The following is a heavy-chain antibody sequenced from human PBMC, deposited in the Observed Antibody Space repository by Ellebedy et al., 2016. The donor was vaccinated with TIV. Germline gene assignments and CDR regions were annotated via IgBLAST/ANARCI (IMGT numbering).Heavy chain of an antibody. D-gene: IGHD2-15*01. CDR1: GGSFSGHY. Sequence: MPSETLSLTCTVSGGSFSGHYWSWIRQPPGKGPEWIGEINDSGTTKYNPSLVSRVTISLDMPKNQFSLKLTSVTAADTAVYYCARHVPATATSFDYWGQGTLVTVSS. V-gene: IGHV4-34*01. CDR3: ARHVPATATSFDY. CDR2: INDSGTT. J-gene: IGHJ4*02.